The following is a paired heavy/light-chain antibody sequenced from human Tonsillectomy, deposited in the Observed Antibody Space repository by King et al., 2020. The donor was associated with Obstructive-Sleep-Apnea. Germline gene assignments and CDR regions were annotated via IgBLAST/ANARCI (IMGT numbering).Light chain of an antibody. CDR3: AAWDNSLSGHVV. CDR1: SSNIRDSY. Sequence: QSVLTQPPSASGTPGQSITISCSGSSSNIRDSYVSWYQHLPGTAPKLLVYRTTQRPSGVPDRFSGSKSGASASLAISGLRSEDEAIYYCAAWDNSLSGHVVFGGGTKLTVL. CDR2: RTT. J-gene: IGLJ2*01. V-gene: IGLV1-47*01.
Heavy chain of an antibody. Sequence: QLQLQESGPGRVKPPETLSLTCAVSGGSMSSSDYNWGWIRQPPGRGLEWIGTIYYSGSTLYHPSLRSRVTISMDTPKKRISLRLNSVTAADTAVYYCARLLLSYEDDYTYYFDYWGRGILVTVSS. D-gene: IGHD4-4*01. CDR1: GGSMSSSDYN. J-gene: IGHJ4*02. CDR3: ARLLLSYEDDYTYYFDY. CDR2: IYYSGST. V-gene: IGHV4-39*02.